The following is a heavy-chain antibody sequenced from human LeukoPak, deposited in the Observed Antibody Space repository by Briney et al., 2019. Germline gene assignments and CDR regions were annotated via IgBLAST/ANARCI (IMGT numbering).Heavy chain of an antibody. V-gene: IGHV3-21*01. CDR3: ARSQHYYDSSGYLP. CDR2: ISSSSSYI. D-gene: IGHD3-22*01. CDR1: GFTFSSYS. J-gene: IGHJ5*02. Sequence: GGSLRLSCAASGFTFSSYSMNWVRQAPGKGLEWVSSISSSSSYIYYADSVKGRFTISRDNAKNSLYLQMNSLRAEDTAVYYCARSQHYYDSSGYLPWGQGTPVTVSS.